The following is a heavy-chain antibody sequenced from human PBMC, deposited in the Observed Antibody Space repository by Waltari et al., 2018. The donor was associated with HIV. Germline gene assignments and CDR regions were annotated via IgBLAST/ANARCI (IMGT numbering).Heavy chain of an antibody. Sequence: EVQLLESGGGLVKPGGSLRLSCAACGFTLSSDSVNWVRQAPGKGLEWVSSISSSSSYIYYADSVKGRFTISRDNAKNSLYLQMNSLRAEDTAVYYCARDFWGGYYYGMDVWGQGTTVTVSS. J-gene: IGHJ6*02. CDR3: ARDFWGGYYYGMDV. CDR1: GFTLSSDS. CDR2: ISSSSSYI. D-gene: IGHD3-16*01. V-gene: IGHV3-21*01.